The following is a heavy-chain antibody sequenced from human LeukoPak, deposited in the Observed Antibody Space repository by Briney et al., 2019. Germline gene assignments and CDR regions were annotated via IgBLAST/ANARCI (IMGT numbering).Heavy chain of an antibody. CDR3: TKDFQYCTGGRCGD. CDR2: IYSDGSRT. Sequence: GGSLRLSCAGSGFTLSNYWMHWVRQGPGKGLAWVSRIYSDGSRTTYADSVKGRFTISRDNAKNSLYLQMNSLRAEGTAVYYCTKDFQYCTGGRCGDWGQGTLVTVSS. J-gene: IGHJ4*02. D-gene: IGHD2-15*01. V-gene: IGHV3-74*03. CDR1: GFTLSNYW.